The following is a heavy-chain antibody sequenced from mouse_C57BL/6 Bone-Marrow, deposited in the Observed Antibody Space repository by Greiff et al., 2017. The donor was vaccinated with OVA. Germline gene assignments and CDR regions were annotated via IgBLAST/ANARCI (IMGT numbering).Heavy chain of an antibody. V-gene: IGHV1-42*01. Sequence: EVKLMESGPELVKPGASVKISCKASGYSFTGYYMNWVKQSPEKSLEWIGEINPSTGGTTYNQKFKAKATLTVDKSSSTAYMQLKSLTSEDSAVYYCHYGNYYAMDYWGQGTSVTVSS. CDR2: INPSTGGT. CDR3: HYGNYYAMDY. J-gene: IGHJ4*01. CDR1: GYSFTGYY. D-gene: IGHD2-1*01.